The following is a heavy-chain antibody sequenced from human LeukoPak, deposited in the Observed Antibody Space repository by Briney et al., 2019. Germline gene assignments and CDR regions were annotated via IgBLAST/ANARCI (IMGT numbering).Heavy chain of an antibody. CDR2: ISAYNGNT. CDR1: GYTFTSYG. CDR3: TRDNSVGDNAWWFDP. Sequence: ASVKVSCKASGYTFTSYGISWVRQAPGQGLEWMGWISAYNGNTNYAQELQGRVTMTTDTSTSTAYMELSSLRSEDTAIYYCTRDNSVGDNAWWFDPWGQGTLVTVSS. V-gene: IGHV1-18*01. J-gene: IGHJ5*02. D-gene: IGHD1-26*01.